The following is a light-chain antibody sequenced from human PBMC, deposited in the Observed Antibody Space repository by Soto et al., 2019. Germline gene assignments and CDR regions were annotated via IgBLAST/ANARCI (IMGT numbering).Light chain of an antibody. CDR1: QSLLHSNGYNC. J-gene: IGKJ4*01. Sequence: DIVMTQSPLSLPVTPGEPASISCRSSQSLLHSNGYNCLDWYLQKPGQSPQLLIYFGSNRASGVPDRFNGSGSGTDFTLKISRVEAEDVGLYYCMQALQTPLTFGGGTKVEIK. CDR3: MQALQTPLT. V-gene: IGKV2-28*01. CDR2: FGS.